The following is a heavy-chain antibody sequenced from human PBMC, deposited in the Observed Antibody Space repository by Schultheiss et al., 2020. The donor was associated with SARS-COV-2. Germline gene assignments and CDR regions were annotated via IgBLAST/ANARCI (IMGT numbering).Heavy chain of an antibody. D-gene: IGHD6-19*01. Sequence: GGSLRLSCAASGFSFSSYEMNWVRQAPGKGLEWVSYISSSGSTTYYADSVKGRFTISRDNAKNSLYLQMNSLRAEDTAVYYCAREFRGSGWDYFDYWGQGTLVTVSS. CDR2: ISSSGSTT. V-gene: IGHV3-48*03. CDR3: AREFRGSGWDYFDY. J-gene: IGHJ4*02. CDR1: GFSFSSYE.